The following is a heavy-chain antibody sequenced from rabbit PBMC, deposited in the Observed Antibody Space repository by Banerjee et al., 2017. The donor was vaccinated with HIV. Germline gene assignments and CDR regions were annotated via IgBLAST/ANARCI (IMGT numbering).Heavy chain of an antibody. CDR1: GFSFSSSYW. J-gene: IGHJ4*01. CDR3: ARDTANDGGYFFVL. CDR2: IYAGSSGST. V-gene: IGHV1S40*01. D-gene: IGHD2-1*01. Sequence: QSLEESGGDLVKPGASLTLTCTASGFSFSSSYWICWVRQAPGKGLEWIACIYAGSSGSTYYASWAKGRFTISKTSSTTVTLQMTSLTAADTATYFCARDTANDGGYFFVLWGPG.